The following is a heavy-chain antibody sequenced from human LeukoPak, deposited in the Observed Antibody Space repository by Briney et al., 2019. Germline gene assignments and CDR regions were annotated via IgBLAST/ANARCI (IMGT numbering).Heavy chain of an antibody. CDR1: GGSITSYY. D-gene: IGHD1-26*01. CDR2: IYTTGRT. V-gene: IGHV4-4*07. Sequence: SETLSLTCTVSGGSITSYYWGWVRQPAGKGLEWIGRIYTTGRTDHHPSPNSRLTMSVDTSKNQFSLNLSSVTAADTAVYYCARVGYIGSSWLFDYWSQGALVIVSS. J-gene: IGHJ4*02. CDR3: ARVGYIGSSWLFDY.